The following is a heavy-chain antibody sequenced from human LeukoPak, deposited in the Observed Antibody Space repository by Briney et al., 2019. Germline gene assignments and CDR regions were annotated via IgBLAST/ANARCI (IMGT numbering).Heavy chain of an antibody. Sequence: PGGSLRLSCAASGFTSSSYSMNWVRQAPGKGLEWVSYISSSSSTIYYADSVKGRFTISRDNAKNSLYLQMNSLRAEDTAVYYCARDFPSYYDILTGYYISGGGQGTLVTVSS. CDR2: ISSSSSTI. J-gene: IGHJ4*02. V-gene: IGHV3-48*04. D-gene: IGHD3-9*01. CDR3: ARDFPSYYDILTGYYISG. CDR1: GFTSSSYS.